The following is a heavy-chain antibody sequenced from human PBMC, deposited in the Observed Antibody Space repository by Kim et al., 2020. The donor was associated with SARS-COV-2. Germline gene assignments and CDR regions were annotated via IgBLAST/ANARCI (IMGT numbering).Heavy chain of an antibody. CDR1: GGSISSYY. CDR2: IYYSGST. J-gene: IGHJ4*02. V-gene: IGHV4-59*08. CDR3: ARQSEAKRGLVDY. Sequence: SETLSLTCTVSGGSISSYYWSWIRQPPGKGLEWIGYIYYSGSTNYNPSLKSRVTISVDTSKNQFSLKLSSVTAADTAVYYCARQSEAKRGLVDYWGQGTLVTVSS. D-gene: IGHD3-16*01.